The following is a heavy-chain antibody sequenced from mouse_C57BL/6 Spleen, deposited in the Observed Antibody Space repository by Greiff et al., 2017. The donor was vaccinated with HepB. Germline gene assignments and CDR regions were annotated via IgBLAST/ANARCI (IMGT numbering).Heavy chain of an antibody. D-gene: IGHD1-1*01. V-gene: IGHV1-82*01. Sequence: VQLQQSGPELVKPGASVKISCKASGYAFSSSWMNWVKQRPGKGLEWIGRIYPGDGDTNYNGKFKGKATLTADKSSSTAYMQLSSLTSEDSAVYFCARWGTTVDYWGQGTTLTVSS. CDR3: ARWGTTVDY. J-gene: IGHJ2*01. CDR1: GYAFSSSW. CDR2: IYPGDGDT.